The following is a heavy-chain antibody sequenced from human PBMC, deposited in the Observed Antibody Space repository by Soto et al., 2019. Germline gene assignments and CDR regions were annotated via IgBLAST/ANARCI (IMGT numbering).Heavy chain of an antibody. Sequence: PGGSLRLSCAASGFTFSNYGMHWVRQAPGKGLEWVAAILYDGSNTYYADSVKGRFTISRDNSKNTLYLEMNSLRAEDTAVYHCAKSRDGYSFYYFYGLDVWGQGTTVTV. CDR2: ILYDGSNT. CDR3: AKSRDGYSFYYFYGLDV. J-gene: IGHJ6*02. D-gene: IGHD4-4*01. V-gene: IGHV3-30*18. CDR1: GFTFSNYG.